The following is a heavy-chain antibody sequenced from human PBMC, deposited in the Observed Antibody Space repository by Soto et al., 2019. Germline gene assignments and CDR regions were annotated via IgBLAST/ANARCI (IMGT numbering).Heavy chain of an antibody. Sequence: SETLSLTCTVSGGSISSSSYYWGWIRQPPGKGLEWIGSIYYSGSTYYNPSLKSRVTISVDTSKNQFSLKLSSVTAADTAVYYCARHPRGWREYSRPYWGQGTLVTVSS. CDR1: GGSISSSSYY. CDR2: IYYSGST. J-gene: IGHJ4*02. D-gene: IGHD6-6*01. V-gene: IGHV4-39*01. CDR3: ARHPRGWREYSRPY.